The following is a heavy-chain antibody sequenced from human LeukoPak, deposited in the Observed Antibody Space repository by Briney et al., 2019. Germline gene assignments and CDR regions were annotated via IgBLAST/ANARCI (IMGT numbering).Heavy chain of an antibody. CDR3: AKDLPFYYDSTGYYSYYFDF. Sequence: GGSLRLSCAASGFTFSNYAMSWVRQAPGKGLEWVSTISGSGGDTYYADSVKGRFTISRDHFKNTLYLQMNSLRAEDTAVYYCAKDLPFYYDSTGYYSYYFDFWGQGTLVIVSS. V-gene: IGHV3-23*01. D-gene: IGHD3-22*01. J-gene: IGHJ4*02. CDR1: GFTFSNYA. CDR2: ISGSGGDT.